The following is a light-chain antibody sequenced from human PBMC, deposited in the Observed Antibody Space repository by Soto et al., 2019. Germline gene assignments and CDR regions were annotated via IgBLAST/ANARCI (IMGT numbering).Light chain of an antibody. J-gene: IGKJ1*01. V-gene: IGKV1-5*03. Sequence: DIQMTQSPSTLSASVGDRVTITCRASQSISSWLAWYQQKPGKAPKLLIYKASSLESGVPSRFSGSGSGTAFTLTISSLQPDDFATYYCQQYNSYSFWTFGQGTKVEIK. CDR3: QQYNSYSFWT. CDR2: KAS. CDR1: QSISSW.